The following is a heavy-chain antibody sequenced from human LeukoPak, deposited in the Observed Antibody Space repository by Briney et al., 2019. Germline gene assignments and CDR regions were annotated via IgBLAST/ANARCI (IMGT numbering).Heavy chain of an antibody. Sequence: GGSLRLSCAASGFTFGSYSMNWVRQAPGKGLEWVSSISSSSYIYYADSVKGRFTISRDNAKNSLYLQMNSLRAEDTAVYYCARGKDGAFDIWGQGTMVTVSS. J-gene: IGHJ3*02. CDR3: ARGKDGAFDI. CDR2: ISSSSYI. CDR1: GFTFGSYS. V-gene: IGHV3-21*01.